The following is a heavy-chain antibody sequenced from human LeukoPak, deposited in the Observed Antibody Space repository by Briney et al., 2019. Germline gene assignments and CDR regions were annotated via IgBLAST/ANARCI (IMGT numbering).Heavy chain of an antibody. CDR1: GFTVSSNY. CDR2: IYSGGST. Sequence: GGSLRLSCAASGFTVSSNYMSWVRQAPGKGLEWVSVIYSGGSTYYADSVKGRFTISRDNSKNTLYLQMNSLRAEDTAVYYCAKDLRITMIVVVTTLDYWGQGTLVTVSS. V-gene: IGHV3-53*01. CDR3: AKDLRITMIVVVTTLDY. D-gene: IGHD3-22*01. J-gene: IGHJ4*02.